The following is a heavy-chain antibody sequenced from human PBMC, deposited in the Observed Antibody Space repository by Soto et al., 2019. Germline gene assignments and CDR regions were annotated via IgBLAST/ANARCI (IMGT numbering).Heavy chain of an antibody. D-gene: IGHD3-3*01. Sequence: QVQLVESGGGVVQRGRSLRLSCAASGFTFSSYAMHWVRQAPGKGLEWVAVISYDGSNKYYADSVKGRFTISRDNSKNTRYLQMNSLRAEDTAVYYCARGGFLEWLPSDYWGQGTLVTVSS. V-gene: IGHV3-30-3*01. CDR1: GFTFSSYA. CDR2: ISYDGSNK. J-gene: IGHJ4*02. CDR3: ARGGFLEWLPSDY.